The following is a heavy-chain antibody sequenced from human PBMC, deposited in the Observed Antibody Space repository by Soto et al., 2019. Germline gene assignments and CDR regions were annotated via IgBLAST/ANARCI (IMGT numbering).Heavy chain of an antibody. V-gene: IGHV2-5*02. D-gene: IGHD3-9*01. CDR3: AHRLDDISPFDS. CDR2: IYWDGDK. Sequence: QITLKESGPTLVKPTQTLTLTCTFSGFSLSTSGVNVAWIRQPPGKALEWLALIYWDGDKRYSPSLRSRLTITKDTSKSQVVLTMTNMAPVDTATYFCAHRLDDISPFDSWGQGTLVTVSS. J-gene: IGHJ4*02. CDR1: GFSLSTSGVN.